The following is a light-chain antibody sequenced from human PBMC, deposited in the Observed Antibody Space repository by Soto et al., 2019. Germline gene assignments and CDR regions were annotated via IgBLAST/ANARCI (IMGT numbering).Light chain of an antibody. V-gene: IGKV1-39*01. Sequence: DIQMPQPPSSLSASVGDRVTITCRASQSISSYLYWYQQKPGKAPKLLIYAASSLQSGVPSTFSGSGSGTDFTLTISSLQPEDFAKYYCQESYSTPPFAFGQGTRLEIK. CDR2: AAS. CDR3: QESYSTPPFA. J-gene: IGKJ5*01. CDR1: QSISSY.